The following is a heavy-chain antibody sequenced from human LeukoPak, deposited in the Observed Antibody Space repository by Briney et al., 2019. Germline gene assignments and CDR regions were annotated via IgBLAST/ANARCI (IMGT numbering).Heavy chain of an antibody. V-gene: IGHV3-74*01. CDR2: INSDGSST. Sequence: PGGSLRLSCAASGFTFSSYWMHWVRQAPGKGLVWVSRINSDGSSTSYADSVKGRFTISRDNAKNSLYLQMNSLRAEDTAVYYCARDSESSGLDYFDYWGQGTLVTVSS. J-gene: IGHJ4*02. CDR3: ARDSESSGLDYFDY. CDR1: GFTFSSYW. D-gene: IGHD6-19*01.